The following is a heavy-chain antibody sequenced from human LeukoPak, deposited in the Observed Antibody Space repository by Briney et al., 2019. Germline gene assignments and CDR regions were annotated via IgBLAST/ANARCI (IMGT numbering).Heavy chain of an antibody. D-gene: IGHD6-19*01. V-gene: IGHV3-23*01. CDR2: ISSSGGST. CDR3: ARGSAVRQSDAFDI. CDR1: GFTISNYA. J-gene: IGHJ3*02. Sequence: GGSLRLSCAASGFTISNYAMSWVRQAPGKGLEWLSSISSSGGSTYYADSVKGRFTISRDNSKNTLYLQMNSLRVEDTAVYYCARGSAVRQSDAFDIWGQGTMVTVSS.